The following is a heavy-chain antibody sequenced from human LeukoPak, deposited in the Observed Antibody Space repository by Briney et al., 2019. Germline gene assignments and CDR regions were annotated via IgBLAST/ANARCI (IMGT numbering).Heavy chain of an antibody. CDR1: GFSFSSYG. J-gene: IGHJ4*02. V-gene: IGHV3-30*03. D-gene: IGHD6-13*01. Sequence: PGRSLRLSCAASGFSFSSYGMHWVRQAPGKGLEWVAVISYDVGKKYYADSVKGRFTISRDNSKNTLYLQMNSLRAEDTAVYYCARGPWYSSPDYFDYWGQGTLVTVSS. CDR3: ARGPWYSSPDYFDY. CDR2: ISYDVGKK.